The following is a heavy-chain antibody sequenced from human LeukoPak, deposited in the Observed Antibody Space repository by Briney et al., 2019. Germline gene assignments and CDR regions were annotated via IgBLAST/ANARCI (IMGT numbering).Heavy chain of an antibody. CDR1: GSTFSNYA. Sequence: SGGSLRLSCAASGSTFSNYAMNWVRQAPGKGLEWVSVISDLGASTYYADSVKGRFTISRDNSKSTLYLQMNSLRAEDTAVYYCAKPRTIAVPGRSGFDSWGQGTLVTVSS. V-gene: IGHV3-23*01. CDR2: ISDLGAST. D-gene: IGHD6-13*01. CDR3: AKPRTIAVPGRSGFDS. J-gene: IGHJ4*02.